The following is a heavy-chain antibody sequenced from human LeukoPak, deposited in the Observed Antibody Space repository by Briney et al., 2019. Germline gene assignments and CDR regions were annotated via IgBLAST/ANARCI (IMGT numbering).Heavy chain of an antibody. J-gene: IGHJ4*02. D-gene: IGHD3-9*01. Sequence: GGSLRLSCAASGFTLSSYWIHWVRQAPGEGLVWVSRINPDGSRTDYADSAKGRFTISRDNTKNTVDLQMNSLRAEDTAVYYCARDFEAPSNCWGQGTLVTVSS. V-gene: IGHV3-74*01. CDR1: GFTLSSYW. CDR2: INPDGSRT. CDR3: ARDFEAPSNC.